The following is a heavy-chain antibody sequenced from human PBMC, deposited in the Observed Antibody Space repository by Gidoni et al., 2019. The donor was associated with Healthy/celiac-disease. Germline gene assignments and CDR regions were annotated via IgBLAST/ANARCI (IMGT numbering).Heavy chain of an antibody. J-gene: IGHJ4*02. CDR1: GFTFSSYG. D-gene: IGHD5-12*01. CDR2: IWYDGSNK. CDR3: ARDLSPIVATATDFDY. V-gene: IGHV3-33*01. Sequence: QVQLVESGGGVVQPGRSLRLSCAASGFTFSSYGMHWVRQAPGKGLEWVAVIWYDGSNKYYADSVKGRFTISRDNSKNTLYLQMNSLRAEDTAVYYCARDLSPIVATATDFDYWGQGTLVTVSS.